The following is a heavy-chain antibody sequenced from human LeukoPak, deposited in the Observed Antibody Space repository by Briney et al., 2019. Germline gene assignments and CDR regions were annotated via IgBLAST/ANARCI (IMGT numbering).Heavy chain of an antibody. D-gene: IGHD6-13*01. CDR3: ARAGAASAPDWFFDL. Sequence: ASVKVSCKASGYTFTGYYLHWVRQAPGQVLEWMGWINPNSGGTNFAQRFQGRVTMTTDTPISTAYMELSSLRSDDTALYYCARAGAASAPDWFFDLWGRGTLVTVSS. CDR1: GYTFTGYY. CDR2: INPNSGGT. J-gene: IGHJ2*01. V-gene: IGHV1-2*02.